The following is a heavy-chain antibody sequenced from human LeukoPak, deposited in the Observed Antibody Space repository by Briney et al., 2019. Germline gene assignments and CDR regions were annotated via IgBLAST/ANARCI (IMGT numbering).Heavy chain of an antibody. J-gene: IGHJ3*02. D-gene: IGHD1-26*01. CDR1: GYTFTTYA. CDR2: INTNTGNP. CDR3: ATTNIVETTTTEDAFDI. V-gene: IGHV7-4-1*02. Sequence: GASVKVSCKASGYTFTTYAMNWVRQAPGQGLEWMGWINTNTGNPTYAQGFTGRFVFSLDTSVSTAYLQISSLKAEDTAFYYCATTNIVETTTTEDAFDIWGQGTMVTVSS.